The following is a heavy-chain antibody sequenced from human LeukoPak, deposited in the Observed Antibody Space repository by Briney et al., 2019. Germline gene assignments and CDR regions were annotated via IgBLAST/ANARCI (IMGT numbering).Heavy chain of an antibody. CDR1: GSIFTMYH. CDR3: AREGPDTFYFDS. Sequence: ASVKVSCKASGSIFTMYHMHWVRQAPGQGLEWMGISRTSGTTPNAQKFRGRVAMTRDTSTSTVYMELSSLTSEDTAVYYCAREGPDTFYFDSWGQGTLVTVSS. J-gene: IGHJ4*02. V-gene: IGHV1-46*01. CDR2: SRTSGTTP. D-gene: IGHD3-9*01.